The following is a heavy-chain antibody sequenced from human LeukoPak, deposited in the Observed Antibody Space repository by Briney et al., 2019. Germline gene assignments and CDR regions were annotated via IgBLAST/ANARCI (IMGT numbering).Heavy chain of an antibody. D-gene: IGHD6-19*01. Sequence: GGSLRLSCAVSGFTFSNYAMSWVRQAPGKGLEWVSTISGSGGSTFYADSVKGRFTISRDNSKNTLYLRMNSLRAEDTAVYYCAKGYSSKFDCWGQGALVTVSS. CDR3: AKGYSSKFDC. CDR2: ISGSGGST. V-gene: IGHV3-23*01. CDR1: GFTFSNYA. J-gene: IGHJ4*02.